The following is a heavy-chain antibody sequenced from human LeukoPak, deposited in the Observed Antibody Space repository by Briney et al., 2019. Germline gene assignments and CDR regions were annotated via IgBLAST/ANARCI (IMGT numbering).Heavy chain of an antibody. CDR1: GGSISSYY. CDR2: IYTSGST. J-gene: IGHJ5*02. CDR3: ATGYSSGWYHWFDP. D-gene: IGHD6-19*01. V-gene: IGHV4-4*07. Sequence: ETLSLTCTVSGGSISSYYWSWIRQPAGKGLEWIGRIYTSGSTNYNPSLKSRVTMSVDTSKNQFSLKLSSVTAADTAVYYCATGYSSGWYHWFDPWGQGTLVTVSS.